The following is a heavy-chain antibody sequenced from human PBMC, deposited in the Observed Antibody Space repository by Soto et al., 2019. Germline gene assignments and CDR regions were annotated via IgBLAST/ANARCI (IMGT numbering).Heavy chain of an antibody. J-gene: IGHJ5*02. CDR2: IYYSGST. V-gene: IGHV4-39*01. Sequence: QLQLQESGPGLVKPSETLSLTCTVSGGSISSSSYYWGWIRQPPGKGLEWIGRIYYSGSTYYNPYLKSRVTVSVDPSSNQFSLKLSSVTAAAAALYYCASGPTSGYCCGDCYPARFDPLGQGTLVTVSS. CDR1: GGSISSSSYY. CDR3: ASGPTSGYCCGDCYPARFDP. D-gene: IGHD2-21*02.